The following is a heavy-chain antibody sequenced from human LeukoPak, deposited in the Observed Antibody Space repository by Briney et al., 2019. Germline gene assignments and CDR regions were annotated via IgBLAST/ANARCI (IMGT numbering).Heavy chain of an antibody. Sequence: SETLSLTCAVYGGSFSGHYWGWIRQPPGKRLEWIGDSNHRGSANYKPSLKSRVVLSVDTSKKQFSLRINSVTAADTAVYYCARGPDWGQGTLVIVSS. J-gene: IGHJ4*02. CDR2: SNHRGSA. CDR1: GGSFSGHY. V-gene: IGHV4-34*01. CDR3: ARGPD.